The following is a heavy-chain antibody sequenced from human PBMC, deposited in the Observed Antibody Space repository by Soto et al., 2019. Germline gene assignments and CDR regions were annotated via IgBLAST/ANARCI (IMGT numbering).Heavy chain of an antibody. CDR3: ARTGYSSGWYKAAFDI. Sequence: QVQLQQWGAGLLKPSETLSLTCAVYGGSFSGYYWSWIRQPPGKGLEWIGEINHSGSTNYNPSLKSRVTISVDTSKNQFSLKLRSVTAADTAVYYCARTGYSSGWYKAAFDIWGQGTMVTVSS. CDR1: GGSFSGYY. CDR2: INHSGST. D-gene: IGHD6-19*01. V-gene: IGHV4-34*01. J-gene: IGHJ3*02.